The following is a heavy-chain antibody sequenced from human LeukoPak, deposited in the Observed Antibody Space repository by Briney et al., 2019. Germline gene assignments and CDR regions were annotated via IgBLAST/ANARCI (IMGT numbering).Heavy chain of an antibody. CDR1: GFSFSTYW. J-gene: IGHJ5*02. CDR2: IKQDGSEK. CDR3: TRDREQPGGNWLDP. D-gene: IGHD1-26*01. V-gene: IGHV3-7*01. Sequence: GGSLRLSCAASGFSFSTYWMSWVRQAPGKGLEWVANIKQDGSEKYYVDSVKGRFTISRDNAKNSLYLQMNSLRAEDTAVYYCTRDREQPGGNWLDPWGQGTLVTVSS.